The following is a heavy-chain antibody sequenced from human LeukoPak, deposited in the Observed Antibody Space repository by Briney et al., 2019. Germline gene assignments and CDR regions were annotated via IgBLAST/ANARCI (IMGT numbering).Heavy chain of an antibody. V-gene: IGHV3-33*01. Sequence: QPGGSLRLSCAASGFTFSSYGMHWVRQAPGKGLEWVAVIWYDGTKKYYADSVKGRFTISRDNSKNTLYLQMNSLRAEDTAVYYCARAAYDSSGYLTLWGQGTLVTVSS. J-gene: IGHJ4*02. D-gene: IGHD3-22*01. CDR2: IWYDGTKK. CDR1: GFTFSSYG. CDR3: ARAAYDSSGYLTL.